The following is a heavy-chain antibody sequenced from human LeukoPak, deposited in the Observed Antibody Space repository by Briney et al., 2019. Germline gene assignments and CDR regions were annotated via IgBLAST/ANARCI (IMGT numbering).Heavy chain of an antibody. V-gene: IGHV3-11*04. J-gene: IGHJ4*02. CDR2: ISSTGSTI. CDR1: GFTFSDYY. D-gene: IGHD3-22*01. Sequence: GGSLRLSCAASGFTFSDYYMTWIRQAPGKGPEWVSYISSTGSTIYYADSVKGRFTISRDNAKNSLFLQMNSLRAEDTAVYYCARVGYDPYYYDSSGYYYDYWGQGTLVTVSS. CDR3: ARVGYDPYYYDSSGYYYDY.